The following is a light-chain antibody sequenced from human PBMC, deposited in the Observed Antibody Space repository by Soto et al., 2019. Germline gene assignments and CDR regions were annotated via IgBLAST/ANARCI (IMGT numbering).Light chain of an antibody. CDR3: ETWDSNTRL. Sequence: QPVLTQSSSASASLGSSVRLTCTLSSGHSTYIIAWHQQQPGKAPRYLMNLEGSGRYSKGSGVPDRFSGSSSGADRYLTISNLQFEDEADYYCETWDSNTRLFGGGTKVTGL. CDR2: LEGSGRY. J-gene: IGLJ3*02. V-gene: IGLV4-60*02. CDR1: SGHSTYI.